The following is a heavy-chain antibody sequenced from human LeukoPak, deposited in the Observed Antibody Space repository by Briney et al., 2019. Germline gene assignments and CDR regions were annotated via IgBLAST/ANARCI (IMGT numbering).Heavy chain of an antibody. Sequence: ASVTVSCKVSGYTLTELSMHWVRQAPGKGLEWMGGFDPEDGETIYAQKFQGRVTMTEDTSTDTAYMELSSLRSEDTAVYYCATVSSSWYDWFDPWGQGTLVTVSS. V-gene: IGHV1-24*01. CDR2: FDPEDGET. J-gene: IGHJ5*02. CDR1: GYTLTELS. D-gene: IGHD6-13*01. CDR3: ATVSSSWYDWFDP.